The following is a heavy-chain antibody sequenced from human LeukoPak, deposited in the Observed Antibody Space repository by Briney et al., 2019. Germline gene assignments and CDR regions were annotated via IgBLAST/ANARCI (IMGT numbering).Heavy chain of an antibody. Sequence: GGSLRLSCAASGLAFSRYAMSWVRQAPGEALEWVSTISVASNTFYADSVKGRFTISRDNSRNTVYLQMTSLRADDTAVYYCADYGVSGVRNNFYWGQGTLVTVSS. CDR1: GLAFSRYA. V-gene: IGHV3-23*01. D-gene: IGHD3-3*01. CDR2: ISVASNT. J-gene: IGHJ4*02. CDR3: ADYGVSGVRNNFY.